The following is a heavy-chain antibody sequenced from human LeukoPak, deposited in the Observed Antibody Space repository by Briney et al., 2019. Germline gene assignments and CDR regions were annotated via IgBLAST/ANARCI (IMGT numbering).Heavy chain of an antibody. CDR1: GFTFSSYS. D-gene: IGHD1-26*01. CDR2: ISSSSSTI. V-gene: IGHV3-48*02. J-gene: IGHJ5*02. CDR3: ARAPYSGSYFSWFDP. Sequence: GGSLRLSCAASGFTFSSYSMNWVRQAPGKGLEWVSYISSSSSTIYYADSVKGRFTISRDNAKNSLYLQMNSLRDEDTAVYYCARAPYSGSYFSWFDPCGQGTLVTVSS.